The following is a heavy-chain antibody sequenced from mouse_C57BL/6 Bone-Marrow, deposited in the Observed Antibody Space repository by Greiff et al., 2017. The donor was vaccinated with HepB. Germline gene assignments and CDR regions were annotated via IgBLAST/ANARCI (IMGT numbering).Heavy chain of an antibody. CDR1: GYTFTSYG. CDR3: ASSSGYGY. V-gene: IGHV1-81*01. Sequence: VKLQESGAELARPGASVKLSCKASGYTFTSYGISWVKQRTGQGLEWIGEIYPRSGNTYYNEKFKGKATLTADKSSSTAYMELRSLTSEDSAVYFCASSSGYGYWGQGTTLTVSS. CDR2: IYPRSGNT. J-gene: IGHJ2*01. D-gene: IGHD3-2*02.